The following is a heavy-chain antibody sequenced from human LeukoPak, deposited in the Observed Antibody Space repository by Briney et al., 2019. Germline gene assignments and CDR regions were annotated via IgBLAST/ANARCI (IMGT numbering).Heavy chain of an antibody. CDR2: IIPIFGTA. V-gene: IGHV1-69*01. CDR1: GGTFSSYA. D-gene: IGHD5-24*01. CDR3: ARDREMATISCFDY. Sequence: ASVKVSCKASGGTFSSYAISWVRQAPGQGLEWMGGIIPIFGTANYAQKFQGRVTITADESTSTAYMELSSLRSEDMAVYYCARDREMATISCFDYWGQGTLVTVSS. J-gene: IGHJ4*02.